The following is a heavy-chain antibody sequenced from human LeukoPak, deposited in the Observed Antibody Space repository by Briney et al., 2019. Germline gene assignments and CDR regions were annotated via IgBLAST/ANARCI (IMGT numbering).Heavy chain of an antibody. D-gene: IGHD6-25*01. J-gene: IGHJ5*02. CDR1: GYTFTSYY. Sequence: ASVKVSCKASGYTFTSYYMHWVRQAPAQGLEWMGIINPSGGSTSYAQKFQGRVTMTRDTSTSTVYMELSSLRSEDTAVYYCARDSGTNWFDPWGQGTLVTVSS. CDR3: ARDSGTNWFDP. CDR2: INPSGGST. V-gene: IGHV1-46*01.